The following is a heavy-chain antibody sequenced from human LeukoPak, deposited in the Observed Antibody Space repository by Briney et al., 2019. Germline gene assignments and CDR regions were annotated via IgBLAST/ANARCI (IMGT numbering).Heavy chain of an antibody. CDR2: TDVTGRQN. Sequence: GGPLRLSCADSQFTFNGSWMNWVRQAPGKELEGVANTDVTGRQNRSVDSVRGRFTISKDNPGASLYLDMHSLRAEDTAIYYCAIWTSGNYWGQGTLVTVSS. CDR3: AIWTSGNY. CDR1: QFTFNGSW. V-gene: IGHV3-7*01. J-gene: IGHJ4*02. D-gene: IGHD1-1*01.